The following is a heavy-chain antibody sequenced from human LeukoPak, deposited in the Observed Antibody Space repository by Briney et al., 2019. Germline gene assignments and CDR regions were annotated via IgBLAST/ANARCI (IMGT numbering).Heavy chain of an antibody. CDR2: IYPRDGST. V-gene: IGHV1-46*01. J-gene: IGHJ5*02. CDR3: ARGSWPEEYYYDSSGYYH. CDR1: GYTFTSNY. Sequence: ASVKVSCKASGYTFTSNYIHWVRQAPGQGLEWMGMIYPRDGSTSYAQKLQGRVTMTTDTSTSTAYMELRSLRSDDTAVYYCARGSWPEEYYYDSSGYYHWGQGTLVTVSS. D-gene: IGHD3-22*01.